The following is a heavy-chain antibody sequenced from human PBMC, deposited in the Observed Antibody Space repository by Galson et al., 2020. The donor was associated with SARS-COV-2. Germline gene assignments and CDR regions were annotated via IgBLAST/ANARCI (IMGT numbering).Heavy chain of an antibody. Sequence: SETLSLTCSVSGALTNTDYWTWIRQPAGKGLEWIGRISTSGSTKYSPSLKSRVTMSVDTSKNQFSLKLSSVTAADTAVYYCARYRGGVWAFDIWGQGTMVTVSS. CDR3: ARYRGGVWAFDI. V-gene: IGHV4-4*07. CDR1: GALTNTDY. D-gene: IGHD3-16*01. CDR2: ISTSGST. J-gene: IGHJ3*02.